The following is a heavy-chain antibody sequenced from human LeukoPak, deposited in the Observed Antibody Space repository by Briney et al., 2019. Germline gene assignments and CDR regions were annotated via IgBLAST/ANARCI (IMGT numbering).Heavy chain of an antibody. V-gene: IGHV1-2*02. CDR1: GYTFTGYY. Sequence: ASVKVSCTASGYTFTGYYMHWVRQAPGQGLEWMGWINPNSGGTNYAQKFQGRVTMTRDTSISTAYMELSRLRSDDTAVYYCARAGYSSGWALNWFDPWGQGTLVTVSS. CDR2: INPNSGGT. J-gene: IGHJ5*02. D-gene: IGHD6-19*01. CDR3: ARAGYSSGWALNWFDP.